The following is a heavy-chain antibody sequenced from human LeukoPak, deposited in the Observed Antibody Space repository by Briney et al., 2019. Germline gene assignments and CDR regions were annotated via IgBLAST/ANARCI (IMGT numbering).Heavy chain of an antibody. CDR1: GYSFTSYW. CDR2: IYPGDTDT. Sequence: GESLKISCKGSGYSFTSYWIACVRQMPGKGLECMGIIYPGDTDTRYSPSFQGQVTISADKSISTAYLQWSSLKASDTAMYYCARQPGDYYFDYWGQGTLVTVSS. J-gene: IGHJ4*02. CDR3: ARQPGDYYFDY. V-gene: IGHV5-51*01.